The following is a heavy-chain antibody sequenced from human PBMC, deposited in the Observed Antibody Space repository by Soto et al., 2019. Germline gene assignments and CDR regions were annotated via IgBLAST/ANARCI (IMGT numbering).Heavy chain of an antibody. CDR1: GGTFSSYT. D-gene: IGHD5-12*01. V-gene: IGHV1-69*02. CDR2: IIPILGIA. J-gene: IGHJ6*02. Sequence: GASVKVSCKASGGTFSSYTISWVRQAPGQGLEWMGRIIPILGIANYAQKFQGRVTITADKSTSTAYMELSSLRSEDTAVYYCARVATTFHYYYGMDVWGQGTTVTVSS. CDR3: ARVATTFHYYYGMDV.